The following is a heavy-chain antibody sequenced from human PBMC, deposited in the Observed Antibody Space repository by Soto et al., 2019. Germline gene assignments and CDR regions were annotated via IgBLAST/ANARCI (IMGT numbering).Heavy chain of an antibody. J-gene: IGHJ6*03. V-gene: IGHV4-59*01. Sequence: SETLSLTCTVSGGSISIYYWSWIRQPPGKGLEWIGYIYYSGSTNYNPSLKSRITISLDTSKNQFSLKLSSVTAADTAVYYCARGKDGSGSSNYYYYWNYMDVWGKGTTVTVSS. CDR2: IYYSGST. CDR1: GGSISIYY. CDR3: ARGKDGSGSSNYYYYWNYMDV. D-gene: IGHD3-10*01.